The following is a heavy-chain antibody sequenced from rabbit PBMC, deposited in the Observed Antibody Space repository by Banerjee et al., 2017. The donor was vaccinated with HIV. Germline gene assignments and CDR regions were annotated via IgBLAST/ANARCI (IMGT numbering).Heavy chain of an antibody. D-gene: IGHD2-1*01. CDR1: GFSFSNRYV. CDR2: INTSSGNP. V-gene: IGHV1S45*01. J-gene: IGHJ4*01. CDR3: ARGWGVIFNL. Sequence: QEQLEESGGGLVKPEGSLTLTCKASGFSFSNRYVMCWVRQAPGKGLEWIACINTSSGNPVHASWAKGRFPIPKTPSTTVTLQMTSPTAADTAPYFWARGWGVIFNLWGQGTLVTVS.